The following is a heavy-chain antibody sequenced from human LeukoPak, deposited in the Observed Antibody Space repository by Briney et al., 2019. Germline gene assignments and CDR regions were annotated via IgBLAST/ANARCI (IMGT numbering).Heavy chain of an antibody. J-gene: IGHJ4*02. V-gene: IGHV3-20*04. CDR3: ARGSSSPYYFDY. CDR1: GFTFDDYA. CDR2: INWNGDST. D-gene: IGHD6-13*01. Sequence: GGSLRLSCAASGFTFDDYAMNWVRQAPGKGLEWVSGINWNGDSTGYVDSVKGRFTISRDKAKNSLYLQMNSLGVEDTALYYCARGSSSPYYFDYWGQGTLVTVSS.